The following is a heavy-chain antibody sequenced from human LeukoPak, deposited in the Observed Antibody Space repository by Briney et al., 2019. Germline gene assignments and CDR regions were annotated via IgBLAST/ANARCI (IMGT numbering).Heavy chain of an antibody. V-gene: IGHV1-18*01. CDR1: GYTFTSYD. CDR2: IGAYNGNT. D-gene: IGHD2-8*01. Sequence: GASVKVSCKASGYTFTSYDIFLVRQAPGPGMEWMGGIGAYNGNTNDEQKLQGRVTMTTDTSTRPDYVQLRSLRSDDTAVYYWAKANRECYYYMDDWGKGTPVTVSS. J-gene: IGHJ6*03. CDR3: AKANRECYYYMDD.